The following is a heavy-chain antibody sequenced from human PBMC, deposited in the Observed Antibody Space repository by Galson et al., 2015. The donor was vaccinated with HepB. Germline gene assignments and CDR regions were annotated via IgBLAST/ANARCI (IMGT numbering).Heavy chain of an antibody. J-gene: IGHJ4*02. D-gene: IGHD3-16*01. V-gene: IGHV2-5*02. CDR2: IYWDDDK. Sequence: PALVKPTQPLTLTCTFSGFSLSTSGKDVGWIRQPPGKALEWLALIYWDDDKRYSPSLKSRLTIAKDTSKNQVVLTMTNMDPVDTATYYCAHRGGDYFDYWGQGTLVTVSS. CDR3: AHRGGDYFDY. CDR1: GFSLSTSGKD.